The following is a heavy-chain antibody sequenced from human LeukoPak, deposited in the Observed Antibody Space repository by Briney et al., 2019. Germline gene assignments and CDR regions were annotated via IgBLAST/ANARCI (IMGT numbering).Heavy chain of an antibody. CDR3: ARGYCSSTSCYGAAFDI. J-gene: IGHJ3*02. CDR1: GGSFSGYS. V-gene: IGHV4-34*01. CDR2: INHSGST. Sequence: SETLSLTCAVTGGSFSGYSWSWIRQPPGKGLEWIGEINHSGSTKYNPSLKSRVTISVDSSKKQLSLELSSMTAADTAVYYCARGYCSSTSCYGAAFDIGGQGTMVTVSS. D-gene: IGHD2-2*01.